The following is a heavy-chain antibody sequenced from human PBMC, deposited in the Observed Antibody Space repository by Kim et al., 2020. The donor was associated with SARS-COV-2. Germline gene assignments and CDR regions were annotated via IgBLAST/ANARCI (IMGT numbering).Heavy chain of an antibody. Sequence: NNPALRSRVTISADTSKNQFSLQLRSVTAADTAVYYCAGGPAWSSAYFDNWGQGTLVTVSS. CDR3: AGGPAWSSAYFDN. J-gene: IGHJ4*02. D-gene: IGHD2-8*02. V-gene: IGHV4-34*01.